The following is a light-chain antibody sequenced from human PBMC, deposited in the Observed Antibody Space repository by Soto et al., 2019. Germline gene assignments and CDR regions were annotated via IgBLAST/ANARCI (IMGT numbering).Light chain of an antibody. CDR1: QSISSS. CDR2: GAS. V-gene: IGKV3-15*01. CDR3: QQYYNWRPR. Sequence: EIVMTQSPATLSVSPGEGATLSCRASQSISSSLAWYQQKPGQPPRLLIYGASTRATGVPARFSGSGSGTELTLTISRLQSEDLAVYYCQQYYNWRPRFGQGTKVDIK. J-gene: IGKJ1*01.